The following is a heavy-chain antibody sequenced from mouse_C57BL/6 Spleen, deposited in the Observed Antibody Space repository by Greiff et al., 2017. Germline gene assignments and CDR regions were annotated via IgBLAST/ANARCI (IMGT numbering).Heavy chain of an antibody. CDR1: GYTFTSYW. J-gene: IGHJ4*01. CDR2: IDPSDSYT. Sequence: VQLQQPGAELVRPGTSVKLSCKASGYTFTSYWMHWVKQRPGQGLEWIGVIDPSDSYTNYNQTFKGKTTLTGDTSSSTAYMQLSSLTSEDSAVYYCARGSPGYYAMDYWGQGTSVSVSS. V-gene: IGHV1-59*01. CDR3: ARGSPGYYAMDY.